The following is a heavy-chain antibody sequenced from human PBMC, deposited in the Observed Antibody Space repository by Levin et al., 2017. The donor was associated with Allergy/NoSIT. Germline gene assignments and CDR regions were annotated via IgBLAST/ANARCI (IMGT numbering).Heavy chain of an antibody. CDR2: IYHSGST. CDR3: ARAGGLGWFRVGGARSDY. V-gene: IGHV4-38-2*01. D-gene: IGHD3-10*01. CDR1: GYSISSGYY. J-gene: IGHJ4*02. Sequence: PSETLSLTCAVSGYSISSGYYWGWIRQPPGKGLEWIGSIYHSGSTYYNPSLKSRVTISVDTSKNQFSLKLSSVTAADTAVYYCARAGGLGWFRVGGARSDYWGQGTLVTVSS.